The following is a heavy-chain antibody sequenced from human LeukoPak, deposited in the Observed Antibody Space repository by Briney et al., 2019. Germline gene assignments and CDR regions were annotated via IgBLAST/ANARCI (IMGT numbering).Heavy chain of an antibody. CDR2: ISGSGGST. CDR3: ARDPPYYYDSSGYFEDY. V-gene: IGHV3-21*01. Sequence: GGSLRLSCVASAFTFSGYGMSWVRQAPGKGLEWVSAISGSGGSTYYADSVKGRFTISRDNAKNSLYLQMNSLRAEDTAVYYCARDPPYYYDSSGYFEDYWGQGTLVTVSS. CDR1: AFTFSGYG. D-gene: IGHD3-22*01. J-gene: IGHJ4*02.